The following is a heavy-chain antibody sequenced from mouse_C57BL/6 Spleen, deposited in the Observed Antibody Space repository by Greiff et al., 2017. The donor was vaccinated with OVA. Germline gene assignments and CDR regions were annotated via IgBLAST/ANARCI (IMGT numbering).Heavy chain of an antibody. D-gene: IGHD1-1*01. CDR2: IRNKANGYTT. Sequence: EVKLVESGGGLVQPGGSLSLSCAASGFTFTDYYMSWVRQPPGKALEWLGFIRNKANGYTTEYSVSVKGRFTISRDTSQSILYLQRNARRAEDSATHYCARYYYGSSLDYWGKGTTLTVSS. CDR1: GFTFTDYY. V-gene: IGHV7-3*01. CDR3: ARYYYGSSLDY. J-gene: IGHJ2*01.